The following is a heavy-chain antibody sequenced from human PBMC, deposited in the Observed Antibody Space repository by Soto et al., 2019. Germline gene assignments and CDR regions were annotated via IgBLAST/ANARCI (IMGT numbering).Heavy chain of an antibody. D-gene: IGHD1-1*01. J-gene: IGHJ5*02. Sequence: SETLSLTCTVSGASISGVYWSWIRKSAGKGLEWIGRIYATGTTDYNPSLKSRVMMSVDTSKKQFSLKLRSVTAADTAVYYCVRDGTKTLRDWFDPWGQGMSVTVSS. CDR3: VRDGTKTLRDWFDP. V-gene: IGHV4-4*07. CDR2: IYATGTT. CDR1: GASISGVY.